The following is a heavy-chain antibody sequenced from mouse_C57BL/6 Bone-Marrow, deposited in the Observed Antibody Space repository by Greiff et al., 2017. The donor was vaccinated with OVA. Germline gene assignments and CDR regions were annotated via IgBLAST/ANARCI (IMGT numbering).Heavy chain of an antibody. V-gene: IGHV2-2*01. CDR2: IWSGGST. CDR3: ATLGFAY. Sequence: VQLQQSGPGLVQPSQSLSITCTVSGFSLTSYGVYWVRQSPGKGLEWLGVIWSGGSTDYNAAFISRLSISKDNSKSQVFFKMNRLQADDTAIYYCATLGFAYWGQGTLVTVSA. J-gene: IGHJ3*01. CDR1: GFSLTSYG.